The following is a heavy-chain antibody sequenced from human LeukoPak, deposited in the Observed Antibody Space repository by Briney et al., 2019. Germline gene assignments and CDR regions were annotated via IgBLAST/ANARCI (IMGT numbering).Heavy chain of an antibody. Sequence: ASVKVSCKASGYTFTSYGISWVRQAPGQGLEWMGWISAYNGNTNYAQKLQGRVTMTTDTFTSTAYMELRSLKSDDTAVYYCARGSILGYFDWLLRGDPNRYTRDYYYYGMDVWGQGTTVTVSS. J-gene: IGHJ6*02. V-gene: IGHV1-18*01. D-gene: IGHD3-9*01. CDR3: ARGSILGYFDWLLRGDPNRYTRDYYYYGMDV. CDR1: GYTFTSYG. CDR2: ISAYNGNT.